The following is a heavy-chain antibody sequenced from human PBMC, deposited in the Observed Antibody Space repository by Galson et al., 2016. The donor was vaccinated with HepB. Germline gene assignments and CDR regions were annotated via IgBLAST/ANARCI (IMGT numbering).Heavy chain of an antibody. CDR2: IYPGDLDT. V-gene: IGHV5-51*01. D-gene: IGHD6-25*01. J-gene: IGHJ4*02. CDR1: GYDFTSHW. CDR3: ATATTLDYFDY. Sequence: QSGAEVKKPGESLRTSCKASGYDFTSHWIGWVRQMSGKGLEWMGIIYPGDLDTRYSPSFQGQVTISSDKSINTAYLQWSSLKASDTAMYYCATATTLDYFDYWGLGTLVTVSS.